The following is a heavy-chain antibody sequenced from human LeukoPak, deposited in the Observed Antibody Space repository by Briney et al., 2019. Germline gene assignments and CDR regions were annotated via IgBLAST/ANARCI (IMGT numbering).Heavy chain of an antibody. CDR2: MNTNTGNP. Sequence: GASVKVSCKASGYSFTSYAMNWVRQAPGQGLEWMGWMNTNTGNPTYAQGFTGQFVFSLDTSVSTAYLQISSLKAEDSAVYYCAREHSIATAGDYYFYMDVWGNGTTVTVSS. V-gene: IGHV7-4-1*02. D-gene: IGHD6-13*01. CDR1: GYSFTSYA. CDR3: AREHSIATAGDYYFYMDV. J-gene: IGHJ6*03.